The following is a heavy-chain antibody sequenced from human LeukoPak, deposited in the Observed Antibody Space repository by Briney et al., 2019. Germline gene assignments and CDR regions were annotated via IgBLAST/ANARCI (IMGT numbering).Heavy chain of an antibody. CDR2: IIPIFGTA. CDR1: GGTFSSYA. J-gene: IGHJ4*02. D-gene: IGHD5-18*01. CDR3: ARQASYGYYVDY. Sequence: ASVKVSCTASGGTFSSYAISWVRQAPGRGLEWMGGIIPIFGTANYAQKFQGRVTITADESTSTAYMELSSLRSEDTAVYYCARQASYGYYVDYWGQGTLVTVSS. V-gene: IGHV1-69*13.